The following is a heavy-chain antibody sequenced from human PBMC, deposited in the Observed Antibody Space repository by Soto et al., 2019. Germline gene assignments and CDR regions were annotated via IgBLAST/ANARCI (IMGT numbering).Heavy chain of an antibody. CDR2: INENSGSL. V-gene: IGHV3-9*01. D-gene: IGHD1-1*01. CDR3: AKDAHWSLDF. CDR1: GFTFGDYA. J-gene: IGHJ4*02. Sequence: EVQLVESGGNLVQPGRSLRLSCAASGFTFGDYAMHWVRQAPGKGLEWISSINENSGSLDYADSVKGRFTISRDNAKNSLYLQINSLRIEDTDLYYYAKDAHWSLDFWGQGTLVTVSS.